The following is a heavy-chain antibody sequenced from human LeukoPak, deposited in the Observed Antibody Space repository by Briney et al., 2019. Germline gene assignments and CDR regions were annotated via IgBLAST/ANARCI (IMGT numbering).Heavy chain of an antibody. CDR3: ARVEMTTITRAWFDP. V-gene: IGHV3-21*01. CDR2: ISSSSSYI. D-gene: IGHD5-24*01. Sequence: TGGSLRLSCAASGFTFSSYSMNWIRQAPGKGLEWVSSISSSSSYIYYADSVKGRFTISRDNAKNALYLQMNSLRAEDTAVYYCARVEMTTITRAWFDPWGQGTLVTVSS. CDR1: GFTFSSYS. J-gene: IGHJ5*02.